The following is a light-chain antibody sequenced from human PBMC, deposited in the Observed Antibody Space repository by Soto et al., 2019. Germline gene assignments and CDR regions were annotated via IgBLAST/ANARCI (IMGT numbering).Light chain of an antibody. V-gene: IGKV3-15*01. J-gene: IGKJ5*01. CDR3: QQYKSWPPIT. CDR2: GAS. CDR1: QSLNTD. Sequence: EILMTPSPASLSVSPGESATLSCRARQSLNTDLAWYQQKPGQAPRLLLYGASTRATGISTRFSGGGSGTEFTLTISGLQSEDSAVYYCQQYKSWPPITFGQGTRLEIK.